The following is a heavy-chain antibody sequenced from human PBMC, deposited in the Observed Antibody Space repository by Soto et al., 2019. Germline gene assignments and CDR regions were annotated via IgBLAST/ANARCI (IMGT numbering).Heavy chain of an antibody. CDR1: GGSISSSSYY. CDR2: IYYSGST. J-gene: IGHJ4*02. V-gene: IGHV4-39*01. D-gene: IGHD3-10*01. CDR3: ARSSYYYGGGGNAY. Sequence: QLQLQESGPGLVKPSETLSLTCTVSGGSISSSSYYWGWIRQPPGKGLEWIGSIYYSGSTYYNPSLKRRVHITLDTSKNQFSLKLSSVTPADTAVYYCARSSYYYGGGGNAYWGQGTLVTVSS.